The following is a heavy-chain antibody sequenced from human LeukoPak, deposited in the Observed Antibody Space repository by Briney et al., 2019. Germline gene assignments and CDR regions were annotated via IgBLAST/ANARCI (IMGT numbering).Heavy chain of an antibody. D-gene: IGHD1/OR15-1a*01. V-gene: IGHV5-51*01. Sequence: KGGESLKISCKGSGYNFDNYWIAWVRQTPGKGLEWMGIIFPGDSNTRYSPSFQGQVTISADKSINTAYLQWSSLKASDTAIYYCAREQRLVLFDYWGQGALVTVSS. J-gene: IGHJ4*02. CDR1: GYNFDNYW. CDR2: IFPGDSNT. CDR3: AREQRLVLFDY.